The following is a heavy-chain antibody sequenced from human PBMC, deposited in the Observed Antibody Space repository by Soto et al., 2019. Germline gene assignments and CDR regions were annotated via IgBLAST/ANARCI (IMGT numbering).Heavy chain of an antibody. CDR3: AAAVAGTDYYGMDV. V-gene: IGHV3-72*01. J-gene: IGHJ6*02. CDR2: SRKKVYSYTT. Sequence: EVQLVESGGGLVQPGGSLRLSSAASGFTFSDHYMDWVRQAPGKGLEWVGRSRKKVYSYTTEYAASVKGRFTVSRDESKNSLYLQMNSLKTEDTAVYYCAAAVAGTDYYGMDVWGQGTTVTVSS. D-gene: IGHD6-19*01. CDR1: GFTFSDHY.